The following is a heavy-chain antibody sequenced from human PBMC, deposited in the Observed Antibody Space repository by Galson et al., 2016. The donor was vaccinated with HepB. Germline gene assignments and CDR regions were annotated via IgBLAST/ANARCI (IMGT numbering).Heavy chain of an antibody. CDR3: VKGKGRYDYRSGWAYHLDY. V-gene: IGHV3-9*01. Sequence: SGAEVKKPGESLTISCAASGFIFDVYVMHWVRQPPGKGLEWVSGINWNSGSIDYADSVKGRFTVSRDNAKNSLYLQMNSLRADDTALYYCVKGKGRYDYRSGWAYHLDYWGQGTLVTVSS. J-gene: IGHJ4*02. D-gene: IGHD6-19*01. CDR1: GFIFDVYV. CDR2: INWNSGSI.